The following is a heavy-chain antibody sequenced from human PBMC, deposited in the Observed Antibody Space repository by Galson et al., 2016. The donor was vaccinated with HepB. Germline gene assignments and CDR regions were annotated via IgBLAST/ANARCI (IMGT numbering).Heavy chain of an antibody. CDR2: ISSSSSYI. Sequence: SLRLSCAASGITFSCYSMNWVRQGPGKGLEWVAYISSSSSYIYHADSVKGRFTISRDNAKKSLYLQMNSLRAEDTAVYYCARAPIEVDGMRHYYYGMDVWGQGTTVTVSS. J-gene: IGHJ6*02. CDR3: ARAPIEVDGMRHYYYGMDV. D-gene: IGHD6-13*01. CDR1: GITFSCYS. V-gene: IGHV3-21*01.